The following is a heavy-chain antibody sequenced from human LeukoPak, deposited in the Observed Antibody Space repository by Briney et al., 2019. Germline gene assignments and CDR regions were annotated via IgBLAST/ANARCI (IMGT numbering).Heavy chain of an antibody. CDR1: GYTLTELS. Sequence: ASVKVSCKVSGYTLTELSMHWVRQAPGKGLEWMGGFDPEDGETIYAQKFQGRVTMTEDTSTDTAYMELSSLRSEDTAVYYCARKVTMVRGIISSKTQSYYGMDVWGQGTTVTVSS. J-gene: IGHJ6*02. CDR3: ARKVTMVRGIISSKTQSYYGMDV. V-gene: IGHV1-24*01. D-gene: IGHD3-10*01. CDR2: FDPEDGET.